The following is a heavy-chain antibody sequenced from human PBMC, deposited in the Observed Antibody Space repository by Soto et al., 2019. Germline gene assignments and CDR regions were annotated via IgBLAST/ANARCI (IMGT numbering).Heavy chain of an antibody. D-gene: IGHD6-13*01. Sequence: SETLSLTCAVYGGSLSGYYWSWIRQPPGKGLEWIGEINHSGSTNYNPSLKSRVTISVDTSKNQFSLKLSSVTASVTVVYYCARYYIAAAGARFDYWGQGTLVTVSS. CDR2: INHSGST. J-gene: IGHJ4*02. CDR1: GGSLSGYY. V-gene: IGHV4-34*01. CDR3: ARYYIAAAGARFDY.